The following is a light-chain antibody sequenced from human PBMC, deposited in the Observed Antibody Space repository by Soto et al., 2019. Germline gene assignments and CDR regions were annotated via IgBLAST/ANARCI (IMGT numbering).Light chain of an antibody. CDR1: QSVSSY. CDR3: HQYGNSPQT. J-gene: IGKJ1*01. V-gene: IGKV3-20*01. CDR2: GAS. Sequence: EIVLTQSPATLSLSPGERATLSCMASQSVSSYFAWYQQKPGQAPRLLIYGASSRATGIPDRFSGSGSGTVFTLTINILEPDDFAVYYCHQYGNSPQTFGQGTKVDIK.